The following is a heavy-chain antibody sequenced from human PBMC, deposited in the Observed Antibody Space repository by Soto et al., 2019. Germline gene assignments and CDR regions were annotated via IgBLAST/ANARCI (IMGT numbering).Heavy chain of an antibody. J-gene: IGHJ4*02. CDR3: ARTPRGGDYYDSSGHPD. CDR1: GCSISSGGYY. V-gene: IGHV4-31*03. D-gene: IGHD3-22*01. Sequence: PSETLSLTCTVSGCSISSGGYYLSWIRQHPGKGLEWIGYIYYSGSTYYNPSLKSRVTISVDTSKNQFSLKLSSVTAADTAVYYCARTPRGGDYYDSSGHPDWGQGTLVTVSS. CDR2: IYYSGST.